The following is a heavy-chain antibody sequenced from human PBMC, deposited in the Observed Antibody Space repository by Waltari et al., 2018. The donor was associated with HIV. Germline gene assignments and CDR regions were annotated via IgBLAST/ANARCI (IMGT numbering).Heavy chain of an antibody. V-gene: IGHV4-30-2*06. CDR3: ARDRFCNGNGCSPSDAFDV. J-gene: IGHJ3*01. CDR2: IYYTGST. Sequence: QLRLQESGSGLLKLSQTLSLTCNVSGGSVGSSGFSWSWIRQSQGKGLEWIGYIYYTGSTYYNPSLKSRVNISLDRSKNQFSLRLSYVSAADTAVYYCARDRFCNGNGCSPSDAFDVWGQGRMVTVSS. D-gene: IGHD2-15*01. CDR1: GGSVGSSGFS.